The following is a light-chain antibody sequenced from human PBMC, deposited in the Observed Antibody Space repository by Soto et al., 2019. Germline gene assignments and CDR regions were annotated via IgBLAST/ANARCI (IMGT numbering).Light chain of an antibody. CDR2: CAS. V-gene: IGKV3-20*01. CDR1: QSVSSSY. CDR3: HQYGSSSWT. J-gene: IGKJ1*01. Sequence: EIVLTQSPGTLSLSPGERATLSCRASQSVSSSYLAWYQQKPGQAPRLLIYCASSRATGIPDRFSGSGSETDFTLTISRLEPEDFAVYYCHQYGSSSWTFGQGTQVEIK.